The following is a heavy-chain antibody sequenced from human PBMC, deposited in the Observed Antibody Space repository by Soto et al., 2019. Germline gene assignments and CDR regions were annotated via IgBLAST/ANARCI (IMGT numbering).Heavy chain of an antibody. Sequence: SETLSLTCTVSGGSISSSSYYWGWIRQPPGKGLEWIGSIYYSGSTYYNPSLKSRVTISVDTSKNQFSLKLSSVTAADTAVYYCASSYYYDSSGYYTDSFGYWGQGTLVTVSS. V-gene: IGHV4-39*01. CDR2: IYYSGST. J-gene: IGHJ4*02. CDR1: GGSISSSSYY. D-gene: IGHD3-22*01. CDR3: ASSYYYDSSGYYTDSFGY.